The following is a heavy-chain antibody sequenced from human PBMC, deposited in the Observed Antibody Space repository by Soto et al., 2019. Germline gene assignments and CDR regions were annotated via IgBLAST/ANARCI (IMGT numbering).Heavy chain of an antibody. CDR1: GGTFSSYT. V-gene: IGHV1-69*02. D-gene: IGHD6-19*01. Sequence: ASVKVSCKASGGTFSSYTISWVRQAPGQGLEWMGRIIPILGIANYAQKFQGRVTITADKSTSTAYMELSSLRSEDTAVYYCAVENIAVAGTTPGILDNWFDPWGQGTLVTVSS. CDR2: IIPILGIA. J-gene: IGHJ5*02. CDR3: AVENIAVAGTTPGILDNWFDP.